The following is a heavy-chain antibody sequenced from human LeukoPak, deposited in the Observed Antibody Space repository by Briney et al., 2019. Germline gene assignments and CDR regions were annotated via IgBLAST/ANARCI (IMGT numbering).Heavy chain of an antibody. Sequence: PSETLSLTCAVYGGSFSGYYWSWIRQPPGKGLEWIGEINHSGSTNYNPSLKSRVTISVDTSKNQLSLKLSSVTAADTAVYYCARSGYCSSTSCYDYWGQGTLVTVSS. D-gene: IGHD2-2*01. V-gene: IGHV4-34*01. CDR1: GGSFSGYY. CDR3: ARSGYCSSTSCYDY. CDR2: INHSGST. J-gene: IGHJ4*02.